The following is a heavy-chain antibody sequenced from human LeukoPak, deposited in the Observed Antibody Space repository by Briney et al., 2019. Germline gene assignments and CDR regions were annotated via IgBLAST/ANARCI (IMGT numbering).Heavy chain of an antibody. CDR1: GFTFSSYW. D-gene: IGHD2-2*01. J-gene: IGHJ4*02. CDR3: TRDQWGKYQMLDY. V-gene: IGHV3-7*01. CDR2: IKQDGSER. Sequence: PGGSLRLSCEASGFTFSSYWMSWVRQVPGKGLEWVANIKQDGSERYHVDSVKGRFTISRDNAKNSLYLQMNSLRAEDTAVYYCTRDQWGKYQMLDYWGQGTPVTVSS.